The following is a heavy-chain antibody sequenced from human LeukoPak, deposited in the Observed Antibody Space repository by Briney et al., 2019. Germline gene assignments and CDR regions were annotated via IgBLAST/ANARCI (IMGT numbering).Heavy chain of an antibody. D-gene: IGHD3-3*01. CDR2: IIPILGIA. CDR3: ATRGYDFWSGYPDAFDI. CDR1: GGTFSSYA. Sequence: SVKVSCKASGGTFSSYAISWVRQAPGQGLEWMGRIIPILGIANYAQKFQGRVTITADKSTSTAYMELSSLRSEDTAVYYCATRGYDFWSGYPDAFDIWGQGTMVTVSS. J-gene: IGHJ3*02. V-gene: IGHV1-69*04.